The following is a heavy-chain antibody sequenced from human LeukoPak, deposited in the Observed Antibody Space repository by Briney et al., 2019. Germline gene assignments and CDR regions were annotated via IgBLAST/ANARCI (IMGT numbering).Heavy chain of an antibody. Sequence: QSGGSLRLSCAASGFTFSSYGMHWVRQAPGKGLEWVAFIRYDGSNKYYADSVKGRFTISRDNSKNTLYLQMNSLRAEDTAVYYCARDPGGDPTDPADYWGQGTLVTVSS. CDR1: GFTFSSYG. CDR3: ARDPGGDPTDPADY. CDR2: IRYDGSNK. J-gene: IGHJ4*02. D-gene: IGHD3-16*01. V-gene: IGHV3-30*02.